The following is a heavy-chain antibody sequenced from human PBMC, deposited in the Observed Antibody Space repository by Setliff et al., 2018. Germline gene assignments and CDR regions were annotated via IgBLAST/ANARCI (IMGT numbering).Heavy chain of an antibody. V-gene: IGHV3-49*04. D-gene: IGHD6-6*01. CDR1: GFTFGDYA. J-gene: IGHJ6*02. CDR2: IRSEAYGGTT. Sequence: GGSLRLSCTASGFTFGDYAMTWVRQAPGKGLEWIGFIRSEAYGGTTEYAASVRDRFTISRDDSRRIAYLRMSSLKTEDTAIYFCSRGDSSGYYYYGMDVWGQGTTVTVS. CDR3: SRGDSSGYYYYGMDV.